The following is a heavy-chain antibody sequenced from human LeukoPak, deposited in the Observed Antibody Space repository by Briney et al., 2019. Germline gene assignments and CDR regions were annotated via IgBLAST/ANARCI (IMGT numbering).Heavy chain of an antibody. CDR1: GFPFSNHN. Sequence: GGSLRLSCAASGFPFSNHNMNWVRHARGKGLEWVSSIGCGGRDGYYADSVKGRFTISRDNSKNSLYLQMNSLRAEDTAVYYCARGLGGIKDLDYWGQGSLVTVSS. D-gene: IGHD3-9*01. CDR2: IGCGGRDG. V-gene: IGHV3-21*01. CDR3: ARGLGGIKDLDY. J-gene: IGHJ4*02.